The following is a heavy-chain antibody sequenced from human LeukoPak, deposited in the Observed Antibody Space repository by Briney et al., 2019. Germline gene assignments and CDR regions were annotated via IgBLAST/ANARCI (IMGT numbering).Heavy chain of an antibody. CDR2: ISSSSSYI. Sequence: PGGSLRLSCAASGFTFSSYSMNWVRQAPGKGLEWVSSISSSSSYIYYADSVKGRFTISRDNAKNSLYLQMNSLRAEDTAVYYCARDLGYSGFDWAPWGQGTLVTVSS. CDR1: GFTFSSYS. V-gene: IGHV3-21*01. CDR3: ARDLGYSGFDWAP. D-gene: IGHD5-12*01. J-gene: IGHJ5*02.